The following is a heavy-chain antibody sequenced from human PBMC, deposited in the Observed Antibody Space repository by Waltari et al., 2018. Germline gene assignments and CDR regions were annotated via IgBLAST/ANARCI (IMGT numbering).Heavy chain of an antibody. D-gene: IGHD3-3*01. CDR2: INHSGST. CDR3: ARVCLIVGVVRGDGMDV. CDR1: GGSFSGYY. V-gene: IGHV4-34*01. Sequence: QVQLQQWGAGLLKPSETLSLTCAVYGGSFSGYYWSWIRQPPGKGLEWIGEINHSGSTNYNPSLKSRVTISVDTSKNQFSLKLSSVTAADTAVYYCARVCLIVGVVRGDGMDVWGQGTTVIVSS. J-gene: IGHJ6*02.